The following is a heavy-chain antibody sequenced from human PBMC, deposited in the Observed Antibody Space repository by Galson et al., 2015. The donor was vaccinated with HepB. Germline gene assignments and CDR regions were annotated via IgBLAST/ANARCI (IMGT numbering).Heavy chain of an antibody. CDR1: GFTFSSHW. V-gene: IGHV3-7*03. Sequence: SLRLSCAASGFTFSSHWMSWVRQAPGKRLEWVANIKADGSEQYYVDSVKGRFTISRDNAKNSLYLQMNSLRAEDTAVYYCAKEEDLEWLTFFDYWGQGTLVTVSS. CDR3: AKEEDLEWLTFFDY. CDR2: IKADGSEQ. J-gene: IGHJ4*02. D-gene: IGHD3-3*01.